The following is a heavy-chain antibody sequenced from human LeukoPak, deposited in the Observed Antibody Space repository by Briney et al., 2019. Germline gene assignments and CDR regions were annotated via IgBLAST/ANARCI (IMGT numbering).Heavy chain of an antibody. Sequence: ASVKVSCKASTYTFTNNYLHWVRQAPGQGLEWMGLINPNDGSTDYAQKFQGRVTVTRDTSTSTVYMELSSLGSEDTAVYYCARVWELEEENYYYYYMDVWGKGTTVTVSS. D-gene: IGHD1-26*01. CDR3: ARVWELEEENYYYYYMDV. J-gene: IGHJ6*03. CDR1: TYTFTNNY. V-gene: IGHV1-46*01. CDR2: INPNDGST.